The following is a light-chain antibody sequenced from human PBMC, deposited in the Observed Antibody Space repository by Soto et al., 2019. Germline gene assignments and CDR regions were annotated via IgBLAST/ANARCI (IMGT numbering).Light chain of an antibody. Sequence: QPVLTQPPSVSGAPGQRVTNSCTGSSSNIGAGYDVHWYQRLPGTAPKVLIYGNNNRPSGVPDRFSGSKSGTSASLAITGLQAEDEADYYCQSYDSSLSGSYVFGTGTKVTVL. V-gene: IGLV1-40*01. J-gene: IGLJ1*01. CDR1: SSNIGAGYD. CDR3: QSYDSSLSGSYV. CDR2: GNN.